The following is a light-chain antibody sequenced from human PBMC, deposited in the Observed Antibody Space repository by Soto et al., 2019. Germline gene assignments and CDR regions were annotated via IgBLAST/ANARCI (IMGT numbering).Light chain of an antibody. CDR2: DAS. CDR1: QSVSSY. CDR3: HQYNNWPPST. J-gene: IGKJ5*01. V-gene: IGKV3-11*01. Sequence: EIVLTQSPATLSLSPGERATLSCRASQSVSSYLAWYQQKPGQAPRLLIYDASNRATGIPARFSGSGSGTDFTLTISSLEPEDFAVYYCHQYNNWPPSTFGRGTRLEIK.